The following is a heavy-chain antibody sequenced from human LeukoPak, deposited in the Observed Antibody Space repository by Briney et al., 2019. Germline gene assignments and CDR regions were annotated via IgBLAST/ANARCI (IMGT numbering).Heavy chain of an antibody. V-gene: IGHV4-61*02. J-gene: IGHJ5*02. CDR3: ARDHRESFYDFWSAFDP. CDR1: GGSISSGNYY. CDR2: IYTSGST. D-gene: IGHD3-3*01. Sequence: SETLSLTCIVSGGSISSGNYYWSWIRQPAGKGLEWIGRIYTSGSTNYNPSLKSRLTISLDTSKNQFSLKLSSVTAAETAVYYCARDHRESFYDFWSAFDPWGQGTLVTVSS.